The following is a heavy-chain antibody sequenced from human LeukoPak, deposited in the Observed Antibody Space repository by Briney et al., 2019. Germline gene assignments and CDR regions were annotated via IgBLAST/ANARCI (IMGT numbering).Heavy chain of an antibody. J-gene: IGHJ5*02. D-gene: IGHD3-16*01. CDR1: GGSITGDNYY. V-gene: IGHV4-39*01. Sequence: SETLSLTCSVSGGSITGDNYYWGWIRQPPGKGLEWIGSIYYSGSTNYNPLFRSPVTIPVDTSKNQFSLKLNSISVADTAVYYCARGRGLGGVWNWFDPWGQGTLVTVSS. CDR3: ARGRGLGGVWNWFDP. CDR2: IYYSGST.